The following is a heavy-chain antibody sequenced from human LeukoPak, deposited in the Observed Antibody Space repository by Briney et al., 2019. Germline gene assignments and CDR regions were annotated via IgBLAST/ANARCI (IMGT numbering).Heavy chain of an antibody. CDR1: GFTFSDYA. Sequence: PGGSLRLSCAASGFTFSDYAMHWVRQAPGKGLEWVAVMSYGGSNEYHADSVKGRFSISRDNANKSLSLEMNSLRVEDTALYFCARDVGGDSTGFWYFDLWGRGTLVTVSS. D-gene: IGHD3-22*01. CDR2: MSYGGSNE. CDR3: ARDVGGDSTGFWYFDL. J-gene: IGHJ2*01. V-gene: IGHV3-30*04.